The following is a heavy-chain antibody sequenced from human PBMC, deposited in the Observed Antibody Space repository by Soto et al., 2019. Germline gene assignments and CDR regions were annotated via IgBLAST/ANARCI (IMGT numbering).Heavy chain of an antibody. V-gene: IGHV4-4*02. D-gene: IGHD2-8*02. Sequence: NPSETLSLTCAVSGASISNDYWWSWVRQPPGKGLEWIGETYHSGTTHYNPSLTSRATISVDKSKNQFSLRLTSVTAADTAVYYCPRNGWWSLEFWGQGAMVTVSS. CDR3: PRNGWWSLEF. J-gene: IGHJ3*01. CDR2: TYHSGTT. CDR1: GASISNDYW.